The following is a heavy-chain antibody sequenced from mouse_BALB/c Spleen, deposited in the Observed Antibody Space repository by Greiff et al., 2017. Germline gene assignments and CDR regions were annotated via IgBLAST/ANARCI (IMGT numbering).Heavy chain of an antibody. J-gene: IGHJ3*01. CDR3: ARQDYDEAWFAY. Sequence: EVQLQESGGGLVQPGGSLNLSCAASGFDFSRYWMSWARQAPGKGQEWIGEINPGSSTINYTPSLKDKFIISRDNAKNTLYLQMSKVRSEDTALYYCARQDYDEAWFAYWGQGTLVTVSA. CDR1: GFDFSRYW. D-gene: IGHD2-4*01. CDR2: INPGSSTI. V-gene: IGHV4-2*02.